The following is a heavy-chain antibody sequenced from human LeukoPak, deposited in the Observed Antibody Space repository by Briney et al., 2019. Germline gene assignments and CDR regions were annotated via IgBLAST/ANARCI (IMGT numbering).Heavy chain of an antibody. Sequence: GASVKVSCKASGYTFTSYHINWVRQATGQGLEWMGWMSPNSGDTSFAQKFQGRVTMTRNTSITTAYMELSSLRSDNTAVYYCARGVAAGYDYWGKGTLVTVSS. D-gene: IGHD6-13*01. CDR1: GYTFTSYH. CDR3: ARGVAAGYDY. J-gene: IGHJ4*02. V-gene: IGHV1-8*01. CDR2: MSPNSGDT.